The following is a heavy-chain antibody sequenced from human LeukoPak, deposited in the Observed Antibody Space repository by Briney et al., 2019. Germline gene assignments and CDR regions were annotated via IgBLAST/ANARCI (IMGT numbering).Heavy chain of an antibody. V-gene: IGHV4-59*08. D-gene: IGHD3-3*01. CDR3: ARHLLTIFGVVIKPGPFDP. Sequence: SETLSLTCTVSGGSINNYFRSWIRQPPGKGLEWLGYVYYSGSTRYSPSLKSRVTISLDASKNQFSLKLSSVTAADTAVYFCARHLLTIFGVVIKPGPFDPWGQGTLVTVSS. J-gene: IGHJ5*02. CDR2: VYYSGST. CDR1: GGSINNYF.